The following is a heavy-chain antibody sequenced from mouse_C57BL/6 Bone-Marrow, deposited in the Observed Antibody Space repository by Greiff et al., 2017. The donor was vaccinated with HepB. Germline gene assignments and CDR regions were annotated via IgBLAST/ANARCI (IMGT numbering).Heavy chain of an antibody. CDR2: ILPSIGRT. Sequence: QVQLQQSGSELRSPGSSVKLSCKDFDSEVFPIAYMSWVRQKPGHGFEWIGGILPSIGRTIYGEKFEDKATLDADTLSNTAYLELNSLTSEDSAIYYCARKAYYSNYEYFDVWGTGTTVTVSS. V-gene: IGHV15-2*01. J-gene: IGHJ1*03. CDR3: ARKAYYSNYEYFDV. D-gene: IGHD2-5*01. CDR1: DSEVFPIAY.